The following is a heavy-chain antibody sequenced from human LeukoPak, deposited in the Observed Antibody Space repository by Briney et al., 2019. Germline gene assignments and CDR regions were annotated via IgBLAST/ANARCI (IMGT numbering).Heavy chain of an antibody. CDR2: IYSSGST. CDR1: GGSIRSYY. Sequence: SETLSLTCTVSGGSIRSYYWSWVRQPPGKGLEWIGYIYSSGSTYYNPSLKSRVTISVDTSKNQFSLKLSSVTAADTAVYYCARGDTGYSSSWYKGIDYWGQGTLVTVSS. V-gene: IGHV4-59*12. D-gene: IGHD6-13*01. J-gene: IGHJ4*02. CDR3: ARGDTGYSSSWYKGIDY.